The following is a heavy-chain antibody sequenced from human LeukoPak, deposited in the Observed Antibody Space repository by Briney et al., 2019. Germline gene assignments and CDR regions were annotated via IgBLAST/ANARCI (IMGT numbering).Heavy chain of an antibody. CDR3: AKDRTPWVVVPAASSY. Sequence: GGSLRLSCAAFGFTFSSYWMSWVRQAPGKGLEWVAFIRYDGSNKYYADSVKGRFTISRDNSKNTLYLQMNSLRAEDTAVYYCAKDRTPWVVVPAASSYWGQGTLVTVSS. V-gene: IGHV3-30*02. J-gene: IGHJ4*02. D-gene: IGHD2-2*01. CDR1: GFTFSSYW. CDR2: IRYDGSNK.